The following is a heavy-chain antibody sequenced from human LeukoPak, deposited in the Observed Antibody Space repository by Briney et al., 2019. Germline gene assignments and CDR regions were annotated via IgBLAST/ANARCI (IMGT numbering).Heavy chain of an antibody. CDR3: AKDASDFMGALDY. J-gene: IGHJ4*02. CDR2: ISWNSGSI. D-gene: IGHD1-26*01. CDR1: GFTFDDYA. V-gene: IGHV3-9*01. Sequence: GGSLRLSCAASGFTFDDYAMHWVRQAPGKGLEWVSGISWNSGSIGYADSVKGRFTISRDNAKNSLYLQMNSLRAEDTALYYCAKDASDFMGALDYWGQGTLVTVSS.